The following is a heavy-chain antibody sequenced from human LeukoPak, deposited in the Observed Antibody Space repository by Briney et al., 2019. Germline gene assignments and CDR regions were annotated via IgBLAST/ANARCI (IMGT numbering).Heavy chain of an antibody. CDR3: AKDPTSRLNYYGSGSYYPSDY. D-gene: IGHD3-10*01. J-gene: IGHJ4*02. CDR2: ISYDGSNK. CDR1: GFTFSSYG. Sequence: PGGSLRLSCAASGFTFSSYGMHWVRQAPGKGLEWVAVISYDGSNKYYADSVKGRFTISRDNSKNTLFLQMNSLRAEDTAVYYCAKDPTSRLNYYGSGSYYPSDYWGQGTLVTVSS. V-gene: IGHV3-30*18.